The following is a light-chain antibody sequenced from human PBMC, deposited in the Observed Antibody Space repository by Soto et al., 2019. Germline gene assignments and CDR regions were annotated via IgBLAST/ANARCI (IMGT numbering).Light chain of an antibody. V-gene: IGKV1-8*01. CDR1: QGISSY. CDR2: AAS. Sequence: AIRMTQSPSSFSASTGDRVTITCRASQGISSYLAWYQQKPGKAPKLLIYAASTLQSGVPSRFSGSGSGTDFTLTISCLQSEDVATYYCQQYYSYPRTFGQWTKVEIK. J-gene: IGKJ1*01. CDR3: QQYYSYPRT.